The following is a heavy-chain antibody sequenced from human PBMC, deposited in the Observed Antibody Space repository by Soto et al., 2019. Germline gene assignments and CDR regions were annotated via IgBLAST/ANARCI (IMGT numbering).Heavy chain of an antibody. CDR3: ARDGVYYYDSSGAFDI. D-gene: IGHD3-22*01. J-gene: IGHJ3*02. Sequence: ASVKVSCKASGYTFTSYGISWVRQAPGQGLEWMGWISAYNGNTNYAQKLQGRVTMTTDTSTRTAYMELRSLRSDDTAVYYCARDGVYYYDSSGAFDIWGQGTMVTVSS. CDR1: GYTFTSYG. V-gene: IGHV1-18*01. CDR2: ISAYNGNT.